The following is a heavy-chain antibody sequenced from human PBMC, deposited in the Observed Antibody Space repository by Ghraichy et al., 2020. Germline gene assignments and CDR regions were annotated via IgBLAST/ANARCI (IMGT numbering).Heavy chain of an antibody. J-gene: IGHJ3*02. V-gene: IGHV1-2*04. CDR3: ARERRAIWSGYYPDAFDI. D-gene: IGHD3-3*01. Sequence: ASVKVSCKASGYTFTGYYMHWVRQAPGQGLEWMGWINPNSGGTNYAQKFQGWVTMTRDTSISTAYMELSRLRSDDTAVYYCARERRAIWSGYYPDAFDIWGQGTMVTVSS. CDR1: GYTFTGYY. CDR2: INPNSGGT.